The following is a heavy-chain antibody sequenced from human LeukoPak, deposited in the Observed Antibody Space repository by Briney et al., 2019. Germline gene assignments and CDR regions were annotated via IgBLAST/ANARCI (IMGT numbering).Heavy chain of an antibody. CDR3: ARDLIAVVVKD. V-gene: IGHV3-48*01. CDR1: GLTFSSYS. J-gene: IGHJ4*02. CDR2: ISSSSSTI. D-gene: IGHD3-22*01. Sequence: GGSLRLSCAASGLTFSSYSMNWVRQAPGKGLEWVSYISSSSSTIYYADSVKGRFTISRDNAKNSLYLQMNSLRAEDTAVYYCARDLIAVVVKDWGQGTLVTVSS.